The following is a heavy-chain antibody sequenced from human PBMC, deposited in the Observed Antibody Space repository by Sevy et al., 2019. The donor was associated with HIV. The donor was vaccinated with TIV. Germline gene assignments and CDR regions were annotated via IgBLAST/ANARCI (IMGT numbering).Heavy chain of an antibody. CDR1: GFTFRSYS. V-gene: IGHV3-21*01. CDR2: ITSSSSFI. D-gene: IGHD1-20*01. CDR3: ARPTSGLSEYEPLDNARFYGMDV. J-gene: IGHJ6*02. Sequence: GGSLLLSCAASGFTFRSYSMNWVRQAPGRGLEWVSSITSSSSFIFYADSVKGRFTISRDNAKNSLFLQMNSLRAEDTAVYYCARPTSGLSEYEPLDNARFYGMDVWGQGTTVTVSS.